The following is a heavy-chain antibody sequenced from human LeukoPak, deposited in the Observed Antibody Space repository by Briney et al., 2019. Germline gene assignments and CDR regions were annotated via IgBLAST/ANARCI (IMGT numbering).Heavy chain of an antibody. J-gene: IGHJ5*02. V-gene: IGHV3-48*01. Sequence: GGSLRLSCAASGFTFSSYSMNWVRQAPGKGLEWISYISSASNTIYYADSVKGRFTISRDNAKNSVYLQRNSLRAEDTAMYYCARDGWFGDYNWFDPWGQGTLVTVSS. D-gene: IGHD3-10*01. CDR1: GFTFSSYS. CDR2: ISSASNTI. CDR3: ARDGWFGDYNWFDP.